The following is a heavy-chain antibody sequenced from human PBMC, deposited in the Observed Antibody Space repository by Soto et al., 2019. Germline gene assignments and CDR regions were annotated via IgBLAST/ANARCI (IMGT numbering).Heavy chain of an antibody. CDR1: GFTFSSYG. CDR2: IWYDGSNK. Sequence: GSLRLSCAASGFTFSSYGMHWVRQAPGKGLEWVAVIWYDGSNKYYADSVKGRFTISRDNSKNTLYLQMNSLRAEDTAVYYCARDRGGLQSSRSFDPWGQGTLVTVSS. CDR3: ARDRGGLQSSRSFDP. J-gene: IGHJ5*02. D-gene: IGHD4-4*01. V-gene: IGHV3-33*01.